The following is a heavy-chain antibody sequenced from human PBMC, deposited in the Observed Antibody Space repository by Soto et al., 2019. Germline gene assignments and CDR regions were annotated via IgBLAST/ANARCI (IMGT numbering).Heavy chain of an antibody. J-gene: IGHJ5*02. CDR1: GGSISSYY. Sequence: QVQLQESGPGLVKPSETLSLTCTVSGGSISSYYWSWIRQPPGKGLEWIGYIYYSGSTNYNPSLKSRVTISVDTSKNQFSLKLSSVTAADTAVYYCARSDYGSCRTAGVWFDPWGQGTLVTVSS. D-gene: IGHD3-10*01. CDR3: ARSDYGSCRTAGVWFDP. CDR2: IYYSGST. V-gene: IGHV4-59*08.